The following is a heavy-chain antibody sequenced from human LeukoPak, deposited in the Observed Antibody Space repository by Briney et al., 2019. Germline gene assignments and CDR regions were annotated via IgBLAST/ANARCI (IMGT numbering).Heavy chain of an antibody. V-gene: IGHV1-69*05. CDR1: GGTFSSYA. J-gene: IGHJ4*02. Sequence: SVKVSCKASGGTFSSYAISWVRQAPGQGLEWMGGIIPIFGTANYAQKFQGRVTITTDESTSTAYMELSSLRSEDTAVYYCAREIGAEGFGFDYWGQGTLVTVYS. CDR2: IIPIFGTA. CDR3: AREIGAEGFGFDY. D-gene: IGHD3-10*01.